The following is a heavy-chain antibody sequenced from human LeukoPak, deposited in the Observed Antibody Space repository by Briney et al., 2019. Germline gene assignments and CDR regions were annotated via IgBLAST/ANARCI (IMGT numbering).Heavy chain of an antibody. CDR3: AGALLGYCSSTSCLDY. J-gene: IGHJ4*02. CDR1: GYTFTGYY. CDR2: INPNSGGT. D-gene: IGHD2-2*01. Sequence: ASVKVSCKASGYTFTGYYMHWVRQAPGQGLEWMGWINPNSGGTNYAQKFQGRVTITRGTSISTAYMELSRLRSDDTAVYYCAGALLGYCSSTSCLDYWGQGTLVTVSS. V-gene: IGHV1-2*02.